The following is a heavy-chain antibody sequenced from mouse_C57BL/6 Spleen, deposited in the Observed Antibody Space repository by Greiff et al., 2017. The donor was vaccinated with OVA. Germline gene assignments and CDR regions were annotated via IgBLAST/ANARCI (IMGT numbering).Heavy chain of an antibody. Sequence: EVQRVESGGGLVKPGGSLKLSCAASGFTFSSYAMSWVRQTPDQGLEWVGTIRDGDSYTYYPHNVKGRFTISRDKSNSNLYMQMSHLKSEDTAVYYCARERDGLARGWYLDVWGTGTTVTVSS. CDR1: GFTFSSYA. V-gene: IGHV5-4*01. CDR3: ARERDGLARGWYLDV. D-gene: IGHD3-3*01. CDR2: IRDGDSYT. J-gene: IGHJ1*03.